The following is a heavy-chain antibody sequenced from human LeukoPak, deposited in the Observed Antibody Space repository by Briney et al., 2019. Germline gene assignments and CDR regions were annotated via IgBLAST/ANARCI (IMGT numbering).Heavy chain of an antibody. CDR2: ISAYNGNT. J-gene: IGHJ4*02. Sequence: ASVKVSCRASGYTFTSYGISWVRQAPGQGLEWMGWISAYNGNTNYAQKLQGRVTMTTDTSTSTAYMELRSLRSDDTAVYYCARGVIIGYSYGYVFDYWGQGTLVTVSS. D-gene: IGHD5-18*01. CDR3: ARGVIIGYSYGYVFDY. CDR1: GYTFTSYG. V-gene: IGHV1-18*01.